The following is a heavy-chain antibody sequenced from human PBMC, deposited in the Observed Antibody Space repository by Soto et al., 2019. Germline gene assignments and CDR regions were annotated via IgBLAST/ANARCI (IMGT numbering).Heavy chain of an antibody. Sequence: PGGSLRLSCAASGFAFSNYAMHWVRQAPGKGLEWVAVISYDGSNKYYADSVKGRFTISRDNSKNTLFLQMNSLRTEDTAVYYCVRAGRNWELENYWGQGTLVTVSS. D-gene: IGHD1-26*01. J-gene: IGHJ4*02. CDR1: GFAFSNYA. V-gene: IGHV3-30*03. CDR3: VRAGRNWELENY. CDR2: ISYDGSNK.